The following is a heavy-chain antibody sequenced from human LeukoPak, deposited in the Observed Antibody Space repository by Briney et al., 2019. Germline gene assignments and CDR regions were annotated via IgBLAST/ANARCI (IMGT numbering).Heavy chain of an antibody. CDR3: ARHEYSSSSIDY. J-gene: IGHJ4*02. V-gene: IGHV4-59*08. Sequence: SETLSLTCTVSGGSISSYYWSWIRQPPGKGLEWIGYIYYSGSTNYNPSLKSRVTISVDRSKNQFSLKLNSVTAADTAVYYCARHEYSSSSIDYWGQGTLVTVSS. CDR2: IYYSGST. D-gene: IGHD6-6*01. CDR1: GGSISSYY.